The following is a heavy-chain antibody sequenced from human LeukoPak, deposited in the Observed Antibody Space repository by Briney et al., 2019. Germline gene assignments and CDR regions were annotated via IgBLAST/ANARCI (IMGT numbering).Heavy chain of an antibody. D-gene: IGHD2/OR15-2a*01. V-gene: IGHV4-30-4*01. CDR2: IYYTGSDNT. J-gene: IGHJ3*02. Sequence: SQTLSLTCTVSGDSIRTGDYFWSWIRQPPGQGLEWIGHIYYTGSDNTYYYPSLNNRLAISIDTSKSQFSLKLTSVTAADTAVYYCARVEYLSYAFDIWGQGTMVTVSS. CDR3: ARVEYLSYAFDI. CDR1: GDSIRTGDYF.